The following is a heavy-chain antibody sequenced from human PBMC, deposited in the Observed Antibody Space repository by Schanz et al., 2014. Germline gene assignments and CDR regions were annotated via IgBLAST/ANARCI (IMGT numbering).Heavy chain of an antibody. V-gene: IGHV3-53*01. CDR2: MYINSGST. CDR3: ARDGGRDGYNLAFDV. D-gene: IGHD5-12*01. Sequence: EVQLVESGGGLIQPGGSLRLSCAVSGFTVNTNYMSWVRQAPGKGLEWISSMYINSGSTQYADSVKGRFIISRDSSKNQLFLQRNSLRAADNAVYFCARDGGRDGYNLAFDVWGQGTLVTVSS. J-gene: IGHJ3*01. CDR1: GFTVNTNY.